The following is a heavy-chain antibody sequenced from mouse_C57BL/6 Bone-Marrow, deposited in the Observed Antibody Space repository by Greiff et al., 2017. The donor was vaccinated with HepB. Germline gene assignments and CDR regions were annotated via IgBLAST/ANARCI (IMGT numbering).Heavy chain of an antibody. J-gene: IGHJ2*01. CDR1: GYAFSSSW. CDR3: ASLDSSGYVY. D-gene: IGHD3-2*02. Sequence: QVQLQQSGPELVKPGASVKISCKASGYAFSSSWMNWVKQRPGKGLEWIGRIYPGDGDTNYNGKFKGKATLTADKSSSTAYMQLSSLTSEDSAVYFCASLDSSGYVYWGQGTTLTVSS. CDR2: IYPGDGDT. V-gene: IGHV1-82*01.